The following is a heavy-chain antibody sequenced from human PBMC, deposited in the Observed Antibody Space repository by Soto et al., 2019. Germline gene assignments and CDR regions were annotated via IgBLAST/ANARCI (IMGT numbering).Heavy chain of an antibody. Sequence: PGGSLRLSCAASEFTFSSYSMNWVRQAPGKGLEWVSSISSSSSYIYYADSVKGRFTISRDNAKNSLYLQMNSLRAEDTAVYYCARDRLQTLMDVWGQGTTVTVSS. D-gene: IGHD4-4*01. CDR1: EFTFSSYS. J-gene: IGHJ6*02. V-gene: IGHV3-21*01. CDR2: ISSSSSYI. CDR3: ARDRLQTLMDV.